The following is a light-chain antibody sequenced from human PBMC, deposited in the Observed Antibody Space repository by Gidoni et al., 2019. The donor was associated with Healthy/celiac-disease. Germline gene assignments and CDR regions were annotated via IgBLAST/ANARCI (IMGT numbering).Light chain of an antibody. Sequence: QSVLTQPPSVSEAPRQRVTISGSGSSSNLGNNAVNWYQQRPGKAPKLLIYYDDLLPSGVSDRFSGSKSGTSASLAISGLQSEDEADYYCAAWDDRLNGPVFGGGTKLTVL. CDR2: YDD. CDR1: SSNLGNNA. V-gene: IGLV1-36*01. J-gene: IGLJ2*01. CDR3: AAWDDRLNGPV.